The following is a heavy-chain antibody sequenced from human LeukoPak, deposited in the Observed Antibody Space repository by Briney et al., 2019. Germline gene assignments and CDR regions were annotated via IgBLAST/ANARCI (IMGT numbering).Heavy chain of an antibody. J-gene: IGHJ4*02. CDR3: ARLRYSSSWDFDY. CDR2: IDPSDSYT. V-gene: IGHV5-10-1*04. Sequence: GESLRISCKGSGYSFTSYWISWVRQMPGKGLEWMGRIDPSDSYTRYSPSFQGQVTISADKSFSTAYLQWSSLKASDTAMYYCARLRYSSSWDFDYWGQGTLVTVSS. D-gene: IGHD6-13*01. CDR1: GYSFTSYW.